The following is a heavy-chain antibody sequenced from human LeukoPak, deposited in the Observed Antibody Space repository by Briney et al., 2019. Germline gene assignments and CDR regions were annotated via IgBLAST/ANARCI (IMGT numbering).Heavy chain of an antibody. D-gene: IGHD5-24*01. Sequence: PGGSLRLSCAASGFTFSSYGMHWVHQAPGKGLEWVAVISYDGSNKYYADSVKGRFTISRDNSKNTLYLQMNSLRAEDTAVYYCAQAGYKAYYYGMDVWGQGTTVTVSS. CDR3: AQAGYKAYYYGMDV. J-gene: IGHJ6*02. V-gene: IGHV3-30*18. CDR1: GFTFSSYG. CDR2: ISYDGSNK.